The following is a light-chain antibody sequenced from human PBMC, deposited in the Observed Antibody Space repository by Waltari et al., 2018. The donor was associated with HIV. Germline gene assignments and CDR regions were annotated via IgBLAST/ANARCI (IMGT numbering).Light chain of an antibody. J-gene: IGLJ1*01. V-gene: IGLV1-51*01. CDR3: GTWDTSLSAWI. CDR1: SSNIATHY. CDR2: DNH. Sequence: QSVLTQPPSVSATPGQKVTIPCSGRSSNIATHYVSWYQHFPGTVPKVLIYDNHKRSSGIPDRFSGSKSGTSATLDISGLQTGDEAHYYCGTWDTSLSAWIFGTGTKVTVL.